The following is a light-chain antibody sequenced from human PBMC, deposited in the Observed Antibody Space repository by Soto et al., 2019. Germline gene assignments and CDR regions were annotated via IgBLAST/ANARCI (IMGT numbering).Light chain of an antibody. J-gene: IGLJ1*01. CDR3: QSYDSSPSGYV. CDR1: SSNSGAGYD. Sequence: QSALTQPPSVSGAPGQRVTISCTGSSSNSGAGYDVHWYQQLPGTAPKLLIYANINRPAGVPDRFSGSKSGTSASLAITGLQAEDEADYYCQSYDSSPSGYVFGTGTKVTVL. V-gene: IGLV1-40*01. CDR2: ANI.